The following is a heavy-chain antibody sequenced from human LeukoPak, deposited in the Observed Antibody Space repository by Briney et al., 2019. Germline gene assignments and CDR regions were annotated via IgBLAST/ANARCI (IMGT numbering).Heavy chain of an antibody. CDR1: GYTFTSYG. Sequence: AASVKVSCKASGYTFTSYGISWVRQAPGQGLEWMGWISAYNGNTNYAQKLRGRVTMTTDTSTSTAYMELRSLRSDDTAVYYCARVSGHFDGAVAGTDNWFDPWGQGTLVTVSS. CDR2: ISAYNGNT. D-gene: IGHD6-19*01. CDR3: ARVSGHFDGAVAGTDNWFDP. V-gene: IGHV1-18*01. J-gene: IGHJ5*02.